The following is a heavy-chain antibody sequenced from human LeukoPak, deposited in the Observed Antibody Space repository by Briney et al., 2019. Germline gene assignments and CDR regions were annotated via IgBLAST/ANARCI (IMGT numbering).Heavy chain of an antibody. CDR3: VRVACSSMTSCATVDY. J-gene: IGHJ4*02. CDR1: GFTFSSYW. D-gene: IGHD2-2*01. Sequence: GGSLRLSCAASGFTFSSYWMHWVRQAPGKGLVWVSRINSDGCSTSYADSVKGRFIISRDNAKNTLSLQMNSLRAEDTAVFYCVRVACSSMTSCATVDYWGQGTLVTVS. V-gene: IGHV3-74*01. CDR2: INSDGCST.